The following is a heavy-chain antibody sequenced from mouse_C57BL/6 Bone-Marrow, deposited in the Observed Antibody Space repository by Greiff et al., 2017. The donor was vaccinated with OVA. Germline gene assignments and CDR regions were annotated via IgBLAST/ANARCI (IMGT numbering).Heavy chain of an antibody. D-gene: IGHD2-5*01. V-gene: IGHV1-5*01. J-gene: IGHJ3*01. CDR2: IYPGNSDT. CDR1: GYTFTSYW. Sequence: VQLQQSGTVLARPGASVKMSCKTSGYTFTSYWMHWVKPRPGRGLEWIWAIYPGNSDTSYNQTVKGKAKLTAVTSASTAYMELSSLTNEDSAVYYGTRGGYYSNPRFAYWGQGTLVTVSA. CDR3: TRGGYYSNPRFAY.